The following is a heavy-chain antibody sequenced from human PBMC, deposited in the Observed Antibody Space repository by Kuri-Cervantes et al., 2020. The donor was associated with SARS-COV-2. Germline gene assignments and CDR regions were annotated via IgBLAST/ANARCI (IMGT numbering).Heavy chain of an antibody. Sequence: GSLRLSCTVSGGSISSSSYYWGWIRQPPGKGLEWIGSIYYSGSTYYNPSLKSRVTISVDTSKNQFSLKLSSVTAADTAVYYCARELEQSSSWPLGYWGQGTLVTVSS. D-gene: IGHD6-13*01. J-gene: IGHJ4*02. CDR3: ARELEQSSSWPLGY. V-gene: IGHV4-39*07. CDR1: GGSISSSSYY. CDR2: IYYSGST.